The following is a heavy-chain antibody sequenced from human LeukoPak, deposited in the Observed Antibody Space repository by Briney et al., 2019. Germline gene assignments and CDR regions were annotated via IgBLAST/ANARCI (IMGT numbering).Heavy chain of an antibody. CDR2: ISGGTT. CDR3: SRGSGWLSVY. Sequence: GRSLRLSCTASGFTFGDYLMSWFRQAPGKGLEWIGFISGGTTEYAASVKGRFTISRDDSTSIAYLQMNSLATEDTAVYYCSRGSGWLSVYWGQGTLVTVSS. D-gene: IGHD6-19*01. J-gene: IGHJ4*02. CDR1: GFTFGDYL. V-gene: IGHV3-49*03.